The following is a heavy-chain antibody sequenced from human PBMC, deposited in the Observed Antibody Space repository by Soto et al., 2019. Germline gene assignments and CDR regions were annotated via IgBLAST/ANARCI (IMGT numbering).Heavy chain of an antibody. J-gene: IGHJ6*03. D-gene: IGHD6-19*01. Sequence: SETLSLTCAVSSGSISSSNWWSWVRQPPGKGLEWIGEIYHSGSTNYNPSLKSRVTISVDKSKNQFSLKLGSVTAADTAVYYCARGMIAVAALGYYYMDVWGKGTTVTVSS. CDR3: ARGMIAVAALGYYYMDV. V-gene: IGHV4-4*02. CDR1: SGSISSSNW. CDR2: IYHSGST.